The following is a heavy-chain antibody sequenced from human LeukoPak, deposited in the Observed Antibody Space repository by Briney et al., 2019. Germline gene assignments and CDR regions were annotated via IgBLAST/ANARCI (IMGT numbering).Heavy chain of an antibody. V-gene: IGHV4-59*01. J-gene: IGHJ4*02. Sequence: SETLSLTCTVSGGSNSSYYWSWIRQPPGKGLEWIGYIYYSGSTNYNPSLKSRVTISVDTSKNQFSLKLSSVTAADTAVYYCARVGEDYAAYFDYWGQGTLVTVSS. CDR3: ARVGEDYAAYFDY. CDR2: IYYSGST. D-gene: IGHD4-17*01. CDR1: GGSNSSYY.